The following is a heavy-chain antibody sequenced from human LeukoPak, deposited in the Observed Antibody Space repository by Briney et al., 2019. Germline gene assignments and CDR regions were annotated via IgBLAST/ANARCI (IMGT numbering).Heavy chain of an antibody. CDR2: ISYDGSNK. CDR3: AKDLSGSYYHGGY. D-gene: IGHD1-26*01. Sequence: GGSLRLSCAASGFTFSSYAMHWVRQAPGKGLEWVAVISYDGSNKYYADSVKGRFTISRDNSKNTLYLQMNSLRAEDTAVYYCAKDLSGSYYHGGYWGQGTLVTVSS. V-gene: IGHV3-30*04. J-gene: IGHJ4*02. CDR1: GFTFSSYA.